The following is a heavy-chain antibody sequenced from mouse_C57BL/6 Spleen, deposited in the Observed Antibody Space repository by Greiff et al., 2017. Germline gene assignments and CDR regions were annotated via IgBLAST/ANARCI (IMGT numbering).Heavy chain of an antibody. D-gene: IGHD1-1*01. V-gene: IGHV1-69*01. CDR2: IDPSDSYT. J-gene: IGHJ1*03. CDR3: ARNNDYGSSYDFDV. CDR1: GYTFTSYW. Sequence: QVQLQQPGAELVMPGASVKLSCKASGYTFTSYWMHWVKQRPGQGLEWIGEIDPSDSYTNYNQKFKGKSTLTVDKSSSTAYMQLSSLTSEDSAVYYCARNNDYGSSYDFDVWGTGTTVTVSS.